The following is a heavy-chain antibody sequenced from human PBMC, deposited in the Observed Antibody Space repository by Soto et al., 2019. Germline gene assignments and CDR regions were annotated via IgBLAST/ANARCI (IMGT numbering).Heavy chain of an antibody. V-gene: IGHV3-30-3*01. J-gene: IGHJ2*01. CDR1: GFTFSSYA. Sequence: QVQLVESGGGVVQPGRSLRLSCAVSGFTFSSYALHWVRQVPGKGLEWVAVISYAGSNKYYADSVKGRFTISRDNSKNTLYLQMNSLRTEDTAVYYCARPLWRDDYNWGYFDLWGRGTLVTVSS. CDR2: ISYAGSNK. CDR3: ARPLWRDDYNWGYFDL. D-gene: IGHD4-4*01.